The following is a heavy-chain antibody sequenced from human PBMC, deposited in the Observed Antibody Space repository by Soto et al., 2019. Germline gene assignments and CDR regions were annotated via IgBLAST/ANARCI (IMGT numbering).Heavy chain of an antibody. D-gene: IGHD1-26*01. CDR2: ISGSGFKK. Sequence: PAGSLRLSCAASGFIFENFGMSWVRQAPGKGLEWISSISGSGFKKYYADSVKGRFTISRDNSKSTVYLELNNLSAEDTAVYHCAMNQGVELVPLATVDWFDPWGQGSVVTVSS. CDR3: AMNQGVELVPLATVDWFDP. J-gene: IGHJ5*02. CDR1: GFIFENFG. V-gene: IGHV3-23*01.